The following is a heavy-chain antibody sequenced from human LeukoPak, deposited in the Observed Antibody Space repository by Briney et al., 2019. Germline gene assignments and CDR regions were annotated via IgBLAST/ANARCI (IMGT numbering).Heavy chain of an antibody. CDR1: GYTLTELS. CDR3: ARDNLWGICKGAFDI. J-gene: IGHJ3*02. CDR2: FDPEDGET. Sequence: GASVKVSCKVSGYTLTELSMHWVRQAPGKGLEWMGGFDPEDGETIYAQKFQGRVTMTEDTSTDTAYMELSSLRSEDTAVYYCARDNLWGICKGAFDIWGQGTMVTVSS. V-gene: IGHV1-24*01. D-gene: IGHD6-13*01.